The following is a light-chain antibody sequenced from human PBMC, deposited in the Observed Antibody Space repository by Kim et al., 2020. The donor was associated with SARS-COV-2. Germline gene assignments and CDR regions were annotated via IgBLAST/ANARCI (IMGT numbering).Light chain of an antibody. CDR1: TSNIGTNY. CDR3: GTWDSSLSVWL. CDR2: DNN. V-gene: IGLV1-51*01. J-gene: IGLJ3*02. Sequence: GPKVPISCSVSTSNIGTNYVSWYQQLPGTVPKVLIYDNNKRPSGIPDRFSGSKSGTSGTLDITGLQTGDEADYYCGTWDSSLSVWLFGGGTKVTVL.